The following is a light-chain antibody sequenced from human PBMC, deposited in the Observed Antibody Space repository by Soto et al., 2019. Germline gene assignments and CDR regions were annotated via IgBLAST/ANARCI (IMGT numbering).Light chain of an antibody. CDR1: QSVSSN. CDR3: QQYHSWPPLT. J-gene: IGKJ4*01. Sequence: EIVMTQSPATLSVSPRERATLSCSASQSVSSNLAWYQQKPGQAPRLLIYGASTRATGIPARFSGSGPGTEFTLTTRSLQAEGFAVYYCQQYHSWPPLTFGGGTKVEIK. CDR2: GAS. V-gene: IGKV3-15*01.